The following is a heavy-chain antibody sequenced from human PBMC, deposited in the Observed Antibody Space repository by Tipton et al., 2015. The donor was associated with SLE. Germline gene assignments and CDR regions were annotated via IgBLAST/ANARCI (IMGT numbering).Heavy chain of an antibody. CDR2: TYYRSKWYI. J-gene: IGHJ4*02. V-gene: IGHV6-1*01. CDR1: GDSVSSNSAA. Sequence: GLVKPSQTLSLSCAISGDSVSSNSAAWDWIRQSPSRGLEWLGRTYYRSKWYIDYAESVKGRLTFNADTSKNQISLHLHSVTPEDTAVYYCSRAQGAAGLDYWGQGSLVTVSS. CDR3: SRAQGAAGLDY. D-gene: IGHD6-13*01.